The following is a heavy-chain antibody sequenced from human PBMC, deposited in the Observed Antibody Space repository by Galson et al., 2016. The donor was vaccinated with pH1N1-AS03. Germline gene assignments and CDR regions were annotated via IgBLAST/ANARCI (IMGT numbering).Heavy chain of an antibody. V-gene: IGHV3-53*01. CDR1: GLSVAKNY. CDR2: IYTGGDT. D-gene: IGHD5-24*01. J-gene: IGHJ4*02. Sequence: SLRLACAVSGLSVAKNYMSWVRQAQGKGLEWVSSIYTGGDTFYTDSVRGQLTISRDDSKNTLDLHMNSLRAADTAMYYSARVDSSTYSDGRVPFDYLGQGTLVTVSS. CDR3: ARVDSSTYSDGRVPFDY.